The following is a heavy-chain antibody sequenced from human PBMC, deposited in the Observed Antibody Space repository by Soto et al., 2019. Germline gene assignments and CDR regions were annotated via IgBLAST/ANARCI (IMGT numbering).Heavy chain of an antibody. Sequence: QLVQSGAEVKKPGSSVKVSCKASGGSFSSHAVSWLRQAPGQGPEWMGGIIPIYGTTTYAQKFQGRITSTDDYFTTNAYMELSSLRSEDTAIYYCVLNWMTAYTAGRPKKKDYYYYGLNVWGHGTTVIVSS. CDR3: VLNWMTAYTAGRPKKKDYYYYGLNV. CDR1: GGSFSSHA. D-gene: IGHD3-10*01. CDR2: IIPIYGTT. V-gene: IGHV1-69*01. J-gene: IGHJ6*02.